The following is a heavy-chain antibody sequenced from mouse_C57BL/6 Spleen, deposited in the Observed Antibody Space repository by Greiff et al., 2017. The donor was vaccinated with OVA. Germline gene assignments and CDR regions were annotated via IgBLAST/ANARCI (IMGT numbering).Heavy chain of an antibody. CDR1: GYSITSYY. J-gene: IGHJ3*01. V-gene: IGHV3-8*01. CDR2: ISYSGST. CDR3: ASGGDEAWFAY. Sequence: EVQRVQSGPGLAKPSQTLSLTCSVTGYSITSYYWNWIRKFPGNKLEYMAYISYSGSTDYNPYLKSRISITRDTSKYQYYLQLNSVTTEDTATYYCASGGDEAWFAYWGQGTLVTVSA.